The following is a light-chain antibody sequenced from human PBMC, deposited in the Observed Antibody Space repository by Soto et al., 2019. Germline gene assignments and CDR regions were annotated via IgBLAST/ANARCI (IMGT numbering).Light chain of an antibody. CDR2: GAS. CDR1: RSVSSSY. Sequence: IVLTQSPDTLSLSPGERATLYCRASRSVSSSYLAWYQHKAGQAPRLLISGASNRATDIPDRFSGSESGTDFTLTISRLEAEDFAVYYCQHYGSSPPYTFGQGTKLEIK. CDR3: QHYGSSPPYT. J-gene: IGKJ2*01. V-gene: IGKV3-20*01.